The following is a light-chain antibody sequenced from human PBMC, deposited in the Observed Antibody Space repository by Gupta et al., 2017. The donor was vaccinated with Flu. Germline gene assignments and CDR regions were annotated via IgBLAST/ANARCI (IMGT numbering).Light chain of an antibody. V-gene: IGLV1-40*01. CDR1: SSNIGAGYD. CDR3: QSEDSGRSSYV. Sequence: QSVLTQVPSVSGAPGQSVTVSCTGRSSNIGAGYDVHWYQRRPGTAPKLLIYDKRGRSSGVPERFSGSKSGSSAALAITGLQAEDEADYYCQSEDSGRSSYVFGTGTKVTVL. J-gene: IGLJ1*01. CDR2: DKR.